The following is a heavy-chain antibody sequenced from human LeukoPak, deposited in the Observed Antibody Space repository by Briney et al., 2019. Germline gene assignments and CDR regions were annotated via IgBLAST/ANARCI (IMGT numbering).Heavy chain of an antibody. CDR3: ARGPRREDFWSGYYTKPFDY. J-gene: IGHJ4*02. Sequence: SETLSLTCAVYGGSFSGYYWSWIRQPPGKGLEWIGEINHSGSTNYNPSLKSRVTISVDTSKNQFSLKLSSVTAADTAAYYCARGPRREDFWSGYYTKPFDYWGQGTLVTVSS. CDR1: GGSFSGYY. D-gene: IGHD3-3*01. CDR2: INHSGST. V-gene: IGHV4-34*01.